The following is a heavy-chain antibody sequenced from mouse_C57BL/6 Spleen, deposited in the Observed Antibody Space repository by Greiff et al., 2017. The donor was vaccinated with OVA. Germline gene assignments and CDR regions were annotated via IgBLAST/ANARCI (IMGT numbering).Heavy chain of an antibody. D-gene: IGHD1-1*01. J-gene: IGHJ1*03. V-gene: IGHV1-85*01. CDR1: GYTFTSYG. CDR2: IYPRDGST. CDR3: ARSRGVGWYFDV. Sequence: VQLQQPGPELVKPGASVKLSCKASGYTFTSYGINWVKQRPGQGLEWIGRIYPRDGSTNYNEKFKGKATLTVDTSSSTAYMELHSLTSEDSAVYFCARSRGVGWYFDVWGKGTTVTVSS.